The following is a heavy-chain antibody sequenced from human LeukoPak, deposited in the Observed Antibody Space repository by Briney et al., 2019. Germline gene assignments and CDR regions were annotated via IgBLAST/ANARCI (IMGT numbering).Heavy chain of an antibody. Sequence: SETLSLTCTVSGGSITSYYWSWIRQPPGQGLEWIGYIYYSGSTDYNPSLKSRVTISVDTSKNQFSLKLNSVTAADTAVYYCARARYGSGTFHYYYYGVDVWGQGTTVTVSS. D-gene: IGHD3-10*01. J-gene: IGHJ6*02. CDR1: GGSITSYY. CDR2: IYYSGST. CDR3: ARARYGSGTFHYYYYGVDV. V-gene: IGHV4-59*01.